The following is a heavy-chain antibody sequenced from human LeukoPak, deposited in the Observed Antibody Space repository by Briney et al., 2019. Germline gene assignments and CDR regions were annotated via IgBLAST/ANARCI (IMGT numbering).Heavy chain of an antibody. CDR2: IEGDGSEK. D-gene: IGHD1-26*01. J-gene: IGHJ4*02. Sequence: QSGGSLRLSCAASGFTFSSHWMSWVRQAPGKGLEWVANIEGDGSEKNYVDSVKGRFIISRDNAKNSLYLQMNSLRAEDTAVYFCAREPTAVGLWGQGTLVTVSS. CDR1: GFTFSSHW. V-gene: IGHV3-7*01. CDR3: AREPTAVGL.